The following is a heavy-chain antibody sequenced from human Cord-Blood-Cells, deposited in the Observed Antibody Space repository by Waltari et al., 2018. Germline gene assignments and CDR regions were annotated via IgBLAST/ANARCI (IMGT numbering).Heavy chain of an antibody. Sequence: QVQLQQWGAGLLKPSETLSLTCAVYGGSFSGYYWSWIRQPPGKGLEWIGEINHSGSTNYNPSLKSRVTISVDTSKNQFSLKLSSVTAADTAVCYCARRAYDYIWGSYRPPFDYWGQGTLVTVSS. CDR1: GGSFSGYY. CDR3: ARRAYDYIWGSYRPPFDY. J-gene: IGHJ4*02. CDR2: INHSGST. D-gene: IGHD3-16*02. V-gene: IGHV4-34*01.